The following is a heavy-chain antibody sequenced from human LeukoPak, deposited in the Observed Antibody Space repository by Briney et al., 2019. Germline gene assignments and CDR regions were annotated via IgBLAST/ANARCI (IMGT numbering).Heavy chain of an antibody. CDR2: IYTDGRT. D-gene: IGHD6-6*01. CDR3: ARDRGIAARKTGDDAFDI. V-gene: IGHV4-4*07. CDR1: GDSFRSYF. J-gene: IGHJ3*02. Sequence: SETLSLTCTVSGDSFRSYFWNWIRQPAGKELEWIGRIYTDGRTTYNPSLESRISMSVDTSKNQFSLNLYYVTAADTAVYYCARDRGIAARKTGDDAFDIWGQGTMVTVSS.